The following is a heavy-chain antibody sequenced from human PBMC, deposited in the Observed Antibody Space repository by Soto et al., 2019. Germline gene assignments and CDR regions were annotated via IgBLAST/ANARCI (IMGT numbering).Heavy chain of an antibody. D-gene: IGHD6-13*01. CDR2: ISHTDRLT. V-gene: IGHV3-48*03. CDR3: VRDTGRASADR. J-gene: IGHJ5*02. Sequence: EVQLAESGGDLVQPGGSLRLSCVGSGFTFSYYEMNWVRQAPGKGLERVAFISHTDRLTHYPDSVKGRFTISRDNAQNSLYLEMTSLRVEDTGVYYCVRDTGRASADRWGQGTMVTVSS. CDR1: GFTFSYYE.